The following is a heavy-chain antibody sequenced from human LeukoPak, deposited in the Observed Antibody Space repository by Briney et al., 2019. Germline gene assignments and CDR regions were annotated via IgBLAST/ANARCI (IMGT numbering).Heavy chain of an antibody. V-gene: IGHV3-23*01. Sequence: PGGSLRLSCAASGFTFSSYGMSWVRQAPGKGLEWVSAISGSGGSTYYADSVKDRFTISRDNSKNTLYLQMNSLRAEDTAVYYCAKFAHYYDSMDAFDIWGQGTMVTVSS. D-gene: IGHD3-22*01. J-gene: IGHJ3*02. CDR3: AKFAHYYDSMDAFDI. CDR2: ISGSGGST. CDR1: GFTFSSYG.